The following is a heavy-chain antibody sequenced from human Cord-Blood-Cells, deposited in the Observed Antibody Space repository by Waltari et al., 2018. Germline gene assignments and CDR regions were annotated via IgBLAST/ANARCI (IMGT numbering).Heavy chain of an antibody. CDR2: IKSKTDGGTT. J-gene: IGHJ3*02. Sequence: EVQLVESGGGLVKPGGPLRLPFQPLGFPSRTPGWAGSRQAPGKGLEWVGRIKSKTDGGTTDYAAPVKGRFTISRDDSKNTLYLQMNSLKTEDTAVYYCTTERQQLVRDAFDIWGQGTMVTVSS. CDR3: TTERQQLVRDAFDI. D-gene: IGHD6-13*01. CDR1: GFPSRTPG. V-gene: IGHV3-15*01.